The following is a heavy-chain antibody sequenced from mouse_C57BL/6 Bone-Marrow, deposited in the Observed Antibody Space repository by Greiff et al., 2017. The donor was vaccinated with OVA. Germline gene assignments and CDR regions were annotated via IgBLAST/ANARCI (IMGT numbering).Heavy chain of an antibody. CDR3: AGSTYFYFDY. CDR1: GYTFTSYG. CDR2: IYPRSGNT. J-gene: IGHJ2*01. Sequence: QVQLQQSGAELVRPGASVKLSCKASGYTFTSYGISWVKQRTGQGLEWIGEIYPRSGNTYYNEKFKGKATLTADTSSSTAYMQLRSLTSEDSAIYFYAGSTYFYFDYWGQGTTLTVSS. V-gene: IGHV1-81*01. D-gene: IGHD5-1*01.